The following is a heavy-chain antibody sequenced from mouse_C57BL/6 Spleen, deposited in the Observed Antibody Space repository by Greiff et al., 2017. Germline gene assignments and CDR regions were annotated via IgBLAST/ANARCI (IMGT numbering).Heavy chain of an antibody. Sequence: EVHLVESEGGLVQPGSSMKLSCTASGFTFSDYYMAWVRQVPEKGLEWVANINYDGSSTYYLDSLKSRFIISRDNAKNILYLQMSSLKSEDTATYYCARDQAGYAMDYWGQGTSVTVSS. CDR1: GFTFSDYY. CDR3: ARDQAGYAMDY. V-gene: IGHV5-16*01. CDR2: INYDGSST. J-gene: IGHJ4*01.